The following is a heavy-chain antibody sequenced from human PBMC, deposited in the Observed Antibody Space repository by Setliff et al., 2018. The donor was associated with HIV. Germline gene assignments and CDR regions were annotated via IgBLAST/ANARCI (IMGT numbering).Heavy chain of an antibody. J-gene: IGHJ4*02. D-gene: IGHD3-10*01. V-gene: IGHV3-64*02. CDR3: ARAEQRYYGSGKGYYFDY. CDR1: GFIFVSSA. Sequence: GGSLRLSCAASGFIFVSSAMHWVRQAPGKGLDFVSGISNNGGITYYGDSVKGRFTISRDNSKNTLYLQMGSLRPEDMAVYYCARAEQRYYGSGKGYYFDYWGPGTLVTVSS. CDR2: ISNNGGIT.